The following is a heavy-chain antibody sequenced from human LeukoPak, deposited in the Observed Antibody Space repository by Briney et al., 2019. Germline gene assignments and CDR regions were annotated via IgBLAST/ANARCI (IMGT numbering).Heavy chain of an antibody. Sequence: ASVTLSCKASGYTFTSYYMHWVRQAPGQGLEWVGIINPSGGSTSYAQKFQGRVTMTRDTSTSTVYMERSSMRSEDTAVYYCARDSTTPADGDYWGQGTLVTVSS. V-gene: IGHV1-46*01. CDR2: INPSGGST. CDR3: ARDSTTPADGDY. J-gene: IGHJ4*02. CDR1: GYTFTSYY. D-gene: IGHD4-17*01.